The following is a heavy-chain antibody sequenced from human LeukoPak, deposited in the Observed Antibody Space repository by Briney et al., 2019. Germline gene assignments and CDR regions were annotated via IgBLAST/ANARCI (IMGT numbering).Heavy chain of an antibody. CDR3: NRGPIQLWLYYGMDV. CDR1: GFTFGDHA. V-gene: IGHV3-49*04. J-gene: IGHJ6*02. Sequence: PGRSLRLSCTASGFTFGDHAMSWVRQAPGKGLEWVGFIRSKAYGGTTEYAASVKGRFTISRDDSKSIAYLRMNSLKTEDTAVYYCNRGPIQLWLYYGMDVWGQGTTVIVSS. D-gene: IGHD5-18*01. CDR2: IRSKAYGGTT.